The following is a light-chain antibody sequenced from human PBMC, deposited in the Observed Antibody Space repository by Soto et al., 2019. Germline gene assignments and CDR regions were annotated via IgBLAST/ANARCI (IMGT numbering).Light chain of an antibody. J-gene: IGLJ1*01. CDR2: YDD. CDR3: AAWDDSLNGQV. CDR1: SSNIGNYA. V-gene: IGLV1-36*01. Sequence: QSVVTQPPSVSEAPRQRVTISCSGSSSNIGNYAVNWYQQLPGKAPKLLIYYDDLLPSGVSDRFSGSKSGTSASLAISGLQSEDEADYYCAAWDDSLNGQVFGTGTKVTVL.